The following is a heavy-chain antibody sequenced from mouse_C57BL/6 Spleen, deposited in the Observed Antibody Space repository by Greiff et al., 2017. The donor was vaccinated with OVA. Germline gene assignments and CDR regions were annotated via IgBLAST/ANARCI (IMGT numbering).Heavy chain of an antibody. J-gene: IGHJ2*01. CDR3: ARVGGPLQSGYFDY. CDR1: GYTFTSYD. D-gene: IGHD3-1*01. Sequence: QVQLQQSGPELVKPGASVKLSCKASGYTFTSYDINWVKQRPGQGLEWIGWIYPRDGSTKYNEKFKGKATLTVDTSSSTAYMELHSLTSEDSAVYFCARVGGPLQSGYFDYWGQGTTLTVSS. CDR2: IYPRDGST. V-gene: IGHV1-85*01.